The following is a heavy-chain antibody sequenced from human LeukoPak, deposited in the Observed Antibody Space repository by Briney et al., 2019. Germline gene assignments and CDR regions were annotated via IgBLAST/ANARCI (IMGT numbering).Heavy chain of an antibody. CDR2: IHSGGST. CDR1: GFTVSSNY. CDR3: ATSGIATGTDLDY. Sequence: GGSLRLSCAASGFTVSSNYMSWVRQAPGKGLEWVSVIHSGGSTYYADSVKGRFTISRDNSKNTLYLQMNSLRAEDTAVYYCATSGIATGTDLDYWGQGTLVTVSS. J-gene: IGHJ4*02. V-gene: IGHV3-53*01. D-gene: IGHD6-13*01.